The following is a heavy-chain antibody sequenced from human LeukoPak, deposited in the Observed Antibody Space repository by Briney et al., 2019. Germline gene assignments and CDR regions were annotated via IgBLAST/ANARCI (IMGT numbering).Heavy chain of an antibody. CDR1: GGSISSYY. D-gene: IGHD6-19*01. CDR2: IYYSGST. J-gene: IGHJ3*02. V-gene: IGHV4-59*01. Sequence: PSETLSLTCTVYGGSISSYYWSWIRQPPGKGLEWIGYIYYSGSTNYNPSLKSRVTISVDTSKNQFSLKLSSVTAADTAVYYCARVRYTVPGIAVAGTWGAFDIWGQGTMVTVSS. CDR3: ARVRYTVPGIAVAGTWGAFDI.